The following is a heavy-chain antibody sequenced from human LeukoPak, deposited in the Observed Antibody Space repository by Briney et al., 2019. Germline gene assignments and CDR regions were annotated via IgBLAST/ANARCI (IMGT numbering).Heavy chain of an antibody. J-gene: IGHJ2*01. CDR1: GGSISSSSYY. CDR3: ASPMVRGVVYWYFDL. V-gene: IGHV4-39*07. CDR2: IYYSGST. D-gene: IGHD3-10*01. Sequence: SETLSLTCTVSGGSISSSSYYWGWIRQPPGKGLEWIGSIYYSGSTYYNPSLKSRVTISVDTSKNQFSLKLSSVTAADTAVYYCASPMVRGVVYWYFDLWGRGTLVTVSS.